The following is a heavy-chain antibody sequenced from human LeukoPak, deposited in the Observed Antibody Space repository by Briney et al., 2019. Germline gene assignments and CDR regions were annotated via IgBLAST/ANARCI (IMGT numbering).Heavy chain of an antibody. V-gene: IGHV3-30*18. CDR3: AKEDVVVITIRYFQH. Sequence: GGSLRLSCAASGFTFRSYGMHWVRQAPCKGLEWVAVISYDGSNKYYADSVKGRFTISRDNSKNTLYLQMNSLRTEDTAIYYCAKEDVVVITIRYFQHWGQGTLVTVSS. CDR1: GFTFRSYG. CDR2: ISYDGSNK. J-gene: IGHJ1*01. D-gene: IGHD3-22*01.